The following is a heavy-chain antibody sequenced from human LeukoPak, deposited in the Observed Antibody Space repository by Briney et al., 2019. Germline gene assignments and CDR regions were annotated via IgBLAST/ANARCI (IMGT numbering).Heavy chain of an antibody. V-gene: IGHV3-30*03. CDR2: ISFDGSNK. CDR1: GFTFSSYG. Sequence: GRSLRLSCAASGFTFSSYGMYWVRQAPGKGLEWVAVISFDGSNKYYADSVRGRFTVSRDNSKDTLYLQMNSLRAEDTAVYYCARVRDISGHWGFLDYWGQGTLVTVSS. CDR3: ARVRDISGHWGFLDY. D-gene: IGHD6-19*01. J-gene: IGHJ4*02.